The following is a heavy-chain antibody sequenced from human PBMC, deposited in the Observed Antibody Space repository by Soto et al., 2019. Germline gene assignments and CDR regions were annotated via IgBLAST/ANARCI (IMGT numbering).Heavy chain of an antibody. Sequence: SETLSLTCTVSGGSISSFYWSWIRQPPGKGLEWIGYIYYSGSTNYNSSLKSRVTMSVDTSKNQFSLKLMSLTAADTAVYYCGRGGWYIDYWGKGTLVTVSS. D-gene: IGHD6-19*01. CDR3: GRGGWYIDY. CDR1: GGSISSFY. CDR2: IYYSGST. V-gene: IGHV4-59*01. J-gene: IGHJ4*02.